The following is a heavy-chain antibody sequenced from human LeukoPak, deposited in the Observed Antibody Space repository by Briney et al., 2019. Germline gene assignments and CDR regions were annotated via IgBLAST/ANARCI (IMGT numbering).Heavy chain of an antibody. D-gene: IGHD3-16*01. V-gene: IGHV3-21*01. J-gene: IGHJ4*02. CDR1: GFTFSSYN. Sequence: GGSLRLSCAASGFTFSSYNMNWVRQAPGKGLEWVSSITSSSSYIFYADSVKGRFTISRDNAKNSLYLQLNSVRAEDTAVYYCASQGDLPTYYFDYWGQGALVTVSS. CDR3: ASQGDLPTYYFDY. CDR2: ITSSSSYI.